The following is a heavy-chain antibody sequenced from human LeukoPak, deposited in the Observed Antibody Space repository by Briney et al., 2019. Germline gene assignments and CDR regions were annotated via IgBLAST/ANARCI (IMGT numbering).Heavy chain of an antibody. Sequence: SQTLSLTCAISGDSVSSNRAAWNWIRQSPSRGLEWLGRTYYRSEWYKDYEVSVKSRITINPDTAKNQFSLQLNSVTPEGTAVYYCARDPGSSNWFYFDYWGQGTLVTVSS. J-gene: IGHJ4*02. CDR3: ARDPGSSNWFYFDY. V-gene: IGHV6-1*01. CDR2: TYYRSEWYK. CDR1: GDSVSSNRAA. D-gene: IGHD6-13*01.